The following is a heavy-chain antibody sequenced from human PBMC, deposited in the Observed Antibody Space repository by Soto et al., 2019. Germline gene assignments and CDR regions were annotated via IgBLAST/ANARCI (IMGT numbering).Heavy chain of an antibody. CDR1: GFTFSSYA. V-gene: IGHV3-30-3*01. J-gene: IGHJ4*02. CDR2: ISYDGSNK. Sequence: QVQLVEPGGGVVQPGRSLRLSCAASGFTFSSYAMHWVRQAPGKGLEWVAVISYDGSNKYYADSVKGRFTISRDNSKNTLYLQMNSLRAEDTAVYYCARDYDFWSGLFDYWGQGTLVTVSS. CDR3: ARDYDFWSGLFDY. D-gene: IGHD3-3*01.